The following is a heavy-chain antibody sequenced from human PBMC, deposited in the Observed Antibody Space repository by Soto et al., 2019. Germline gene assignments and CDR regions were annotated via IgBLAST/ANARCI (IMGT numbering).Heavy chain of an antibody. CDR2: IYCSGST. D-gene: IGHD1-7*01. CDR3: ARDRHFITGTSDWFDP. Sequence: SETLSLTCTVSGGSISSYYWSWIRQPPGKGLEWIGYIYCSGSTNYNPSLKSRVTISVDTSKNQFSLKLSSVTAADTAVYYCARDRHFITGTSDWFDPWGQGTLVTVSS. CDR1: GGSISSYY. V-gene: IGHV4-59*01. J-gene: IGHJ5*02.